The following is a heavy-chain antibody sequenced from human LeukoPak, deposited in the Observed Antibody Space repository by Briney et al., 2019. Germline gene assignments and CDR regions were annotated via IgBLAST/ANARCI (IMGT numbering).Heavy chain of an antibody. Sequence: GGSLRLSCTASGFTFSSYWMSWVRQAPGKGLEWVANIKQDGSEKDYVDSVKGLFTISRDNAKNSVYLQIHSLRAEDTAVYYCAKYCGGDCYGMHVSGQGPTVTVSS. CDR3: AKYCGGDCYGMHV. D-gene: IGHD2-21*01. CDR1: GFTFSSYW. V-gene: IGHV3-7*01. J-gene: IGHJ6*02. CDR2: IKQDGSEK.